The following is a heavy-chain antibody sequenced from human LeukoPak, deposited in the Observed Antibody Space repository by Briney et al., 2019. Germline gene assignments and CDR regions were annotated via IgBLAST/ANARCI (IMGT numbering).Heavy chain of an antibody. V-gene: IGHV3-23*01. J-gene: IGHJ4*02. CDR2: ISGSGGST. CDR1: GFTFSSYA. D-gene: IGHD5-12*01. Sequence: PGGSLRLSCAASGFTFSSYAMSWVRQAPGKGLEWVSAISGSGGSTYYADSVKGRFTISRDNSKNTLYLQLSSLRVEDRAIYYCAKSPTRYSGNRFDYWGQGTLVTVSS. CDR3: AKSPTRYSGNRFDY.